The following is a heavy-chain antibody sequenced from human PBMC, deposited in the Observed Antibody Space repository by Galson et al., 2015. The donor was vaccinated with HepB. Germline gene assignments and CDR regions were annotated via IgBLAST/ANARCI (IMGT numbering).Heavy chain of an antibody. J-gene: IGHJ4*02. CDR3: ARDQDYYGSGNFDY. V-gene: IGHV6-1*01. CDR2: TYYRSKWYN. Sequence: CAISGDSVSSNSAAWNWIRQSPSRGLEWLGRTYYRSKWYNDYAVSVKSRITINPDTSKNQFSLQLNSVTPEDTAVYYCARDQDYYGSGNFDYWGQGTLVTVSS. CDR1: GDSVSSNSAA. D-gene: IGHD3-10*01.